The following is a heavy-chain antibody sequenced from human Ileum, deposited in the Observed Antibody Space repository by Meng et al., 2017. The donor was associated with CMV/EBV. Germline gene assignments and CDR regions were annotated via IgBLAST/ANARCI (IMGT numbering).Heavy chain of an antibody. V-gene: IGHV1-2*02. D-gene: IGHD1-26*01. CDR2: INPNSGGT. Sequence: ASGQPFTGYYTHWVRPAPGQGLEWMGWINPNSGGTNYAQKFQGRVTMTRDTSISTAYMELSRLRSDDTAVYYCARSRIVGAPNWFDPWGQGTLVTVSS. CDR1: GQPFTGYY. J-gene: IGHJ5*02. CDR3: ARSRIVGAPNWFDP.